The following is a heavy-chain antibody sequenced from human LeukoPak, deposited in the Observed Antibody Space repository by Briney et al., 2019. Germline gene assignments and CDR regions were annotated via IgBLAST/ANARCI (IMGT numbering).Heavy chain of an antibody. D-gene: IGHD5-18*01. J-gene: IGHJ4*02. Sequence: GGSLRLSCAASGFTFSSYSMNWVRQAPGKGLEWVSSISSSSSYIYYADSVKGRFTISRDNAKNSLYLQMNSLRAEDTAAYYCARPDTAMVRGYYFDYWGQGTLVTVSS. V-gene: IGHV3-21*01. CDR3: ARPDTAMVRGYYFDY. CDR2: ISSSSSYI. CDR1: GFTFSSYS.